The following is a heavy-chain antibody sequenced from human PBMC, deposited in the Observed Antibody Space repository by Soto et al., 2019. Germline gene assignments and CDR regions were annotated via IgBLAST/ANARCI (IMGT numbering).Heavy chain of an antibody. CDR3: ARDHGAVAGKSGWFDP. Sequence: SVKVSCKASGGTFSSYAISWVRQAPGQGLEWMGGIIPIFGTANYAQKFQGRVTITAAESTSTAYMELSSLRSEDTAVYYCARDHGAVAGKSGWFDPWGQGTLVTVSS. CDR2: IIPIFGTA. J-gene: IGHJ5*02. CDR1: GGTFSSYA. D-gene: IGHD6-19*01. V-gene: IGHV1-69*13.